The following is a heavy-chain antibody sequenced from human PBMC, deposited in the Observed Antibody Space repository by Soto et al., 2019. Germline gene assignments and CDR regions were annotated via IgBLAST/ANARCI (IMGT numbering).Heavy chain of an antibody. J-gene: IGHJ4*02. D-gene: IGHD2-15*01. V-gene: IGHV1-46*03. CDR1: GYTFTSYY. CDR3: ARDRCSCGSCYPDLVPD. CDR2: IKPSGGST. Sequence: QVQLVQSGAEVKKPGASVKVSCKASGYTFTSYYMHCVRQAPGQGLDWMGIIKPSGGSTSYAQKFQGRVTMTGDTSTSTGYTELSSLRSEDTAVYYCARDRCSCGSCYPDLVPDWGQGTLVTVSS.